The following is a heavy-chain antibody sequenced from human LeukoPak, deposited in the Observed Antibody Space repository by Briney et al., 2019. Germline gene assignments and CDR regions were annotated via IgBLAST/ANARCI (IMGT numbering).Heavy chain of an antibody. CDR2: ISGYDGNT. D-gene: IGHD4-17*01. CDR3: ARTVTTSSYYFDY. CDR1: GYTFTTYG. J-gene: IGHJ4*02. V-gene: IGHV1-18*01. Sequence: ASVKVSCKASGYTFTTYGVSWVRQAPGQGLEWMGWISGYDGNTNYAQKLRGRVTMTTDASTSTAYMDLRSLRSDGTALYYCARTVTTSSYYFDYWGQGTLVIVSS.